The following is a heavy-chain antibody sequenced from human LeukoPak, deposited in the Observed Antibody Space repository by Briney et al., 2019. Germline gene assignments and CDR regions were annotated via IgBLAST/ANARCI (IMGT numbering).Heavy chain of an antibody. CDR3: ARDEETVAGLNGFDL. CDR2: ITSGSKYI. V-gene: IGHV3-21*01. D-gene: IGHD6-19*01. Sequence: GGSLRLFCAASEFAFSSYSMNWFRQAPGKGLEWVASITSGSKYIFYADSVRGRFTISRDNAENSLFLHMKSLRADDTGVYFCARDEETVAGLNGFDLWGQGTLVTVSS. CDR1: EFAFSSYS. J-gene: IGHJ4*02.